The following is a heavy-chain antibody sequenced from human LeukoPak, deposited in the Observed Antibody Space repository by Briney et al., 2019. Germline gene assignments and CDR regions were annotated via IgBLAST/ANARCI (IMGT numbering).Heavy chain of an antibody. Sequence: GGSPRLSCAASGFTVSSNYMSWVRQAPGKGLEWVSVLYSDGTTYYADSVKGRFTISRDNSKNTLYLQMNSLRAEDTAVYYCARDPSQNDFCSGPEKYFDYWGQGTLVTVSS. D-gene: IGHD3-3*01. CDR1: GFTVSSNY. CDR3: ARDPSQNDFCSGPEKYFDY. J-gene: IGHJ4*02. CDR2: LYSDGTT. V-gene: IGHV3-53*01.